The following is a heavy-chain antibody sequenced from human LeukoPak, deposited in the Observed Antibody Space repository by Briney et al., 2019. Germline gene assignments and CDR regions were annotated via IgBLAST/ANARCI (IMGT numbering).Heavy chain of an antibody. CDR1: GYTLTELS. CDR2: FDPEDGET. D-gene: IGHD1-26*01. CDR3: ATESYSGSYLYAFDI. J-gene: IGHJ3*02. Sequence: ASVTVSCKVSGYTLTELSMHWVRQAPGKGLEWMGGFDPEDGETIYAQKFQGRVTMTEDTSTDAAYMELSSLRSEDTAVYYCATESYSGSYLYAFDIWGQGTMVTVSS. V-gene: IGHV1-24*01.